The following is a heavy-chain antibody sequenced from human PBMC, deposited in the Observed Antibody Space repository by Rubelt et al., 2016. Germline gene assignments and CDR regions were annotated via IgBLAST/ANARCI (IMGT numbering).Heavy chain of an antibody. Sequence: ECGGGLVQPGGSLRLSCSASGFTFRSCAMHWVRQAPGKGLEYVSAIVDNGGTTYYADSVKGRFTISRDNSKNTLYLQMSSLRAEDTAVYYCARIDFYGMDVWGQGTTVTVSS. CDR2: IVDNGGTT. CDR3: ARIDFYGMDV. D-gene: IGHD2/OR15-2a*01. V-gene: IGHV3-64D*09. CDR1: GFTFRSCA. J-gene: IGHJ6*02.